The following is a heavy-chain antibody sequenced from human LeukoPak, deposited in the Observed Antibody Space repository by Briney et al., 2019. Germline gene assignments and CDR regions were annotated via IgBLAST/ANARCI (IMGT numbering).Heavy chain of an antibody. CDR3: ARDHLLFRQPPNWFDP. D-gene: IGHD1-14*01. CDR2: INPNSGGT. CDR1: GYTFTGYY. J-gene: IGHJ5*02. V-gene: IGHV1-2*02. Sequence: GASVKVSCKASGYTFTGYYMHWVRQATGQGREWMGWINPNSGGTNYAQKFQGRVTMTRDTSISTAYMELSRLRSDDTAVYYCARDHLLFRQPPNWFDPWGQGTLVTVSS.